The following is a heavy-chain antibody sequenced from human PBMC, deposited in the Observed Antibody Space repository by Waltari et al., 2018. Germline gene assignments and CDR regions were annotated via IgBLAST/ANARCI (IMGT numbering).Heavy chain of an antibody. J-gene: IGHJ6*03. D-gene: IGHD1-1*01. V-gene: IGHV5-10-1*01. Sequence: EVQLVQSGAEAKQPGESLRISCEGSGYDFSTYWITWVRHMPGKGLEWMGMIDPSDSYTNYSPSFRGHVTISVDRSISTAYIQWSGLMASDTAIYYCARTSTRDFYYMDVWGKGTTVTVSS. CDR2: IDPSDSYT. CDR1: GYDFSTYW. CDR3: ARTSTRDFYYMDV.